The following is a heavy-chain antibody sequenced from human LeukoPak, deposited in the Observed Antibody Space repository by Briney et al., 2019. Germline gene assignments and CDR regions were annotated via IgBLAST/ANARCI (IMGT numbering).Heavy chain of an antibody. V-gene: IGHV3-9*01. CDR3: AKDGSSGWYPYFDY. J-gene: IGHJ4*02. CDR1: GFTFDDYA. CDR2: ISWNSGSI. D-gene: IGHD6-19*01. Sequence: SGGSLRLSCAASGFTFDDYAMHWVGQAPGKGLEWVSGISWNSGSIGYADSVKGRFTISRDNAKNSLYLQMNSLRAEDTALYYCAKDGSSGWYPYFDYWGQGTLVTVSS.